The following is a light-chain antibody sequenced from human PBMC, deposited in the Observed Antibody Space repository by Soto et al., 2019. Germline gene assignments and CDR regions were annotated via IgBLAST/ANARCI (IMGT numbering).Light chain of an antibody. Sequence: DIQMTQSPSTLSASVGDRVTITCRASQSISSWLAWYQQKPGKAPKLLIYKASSLESEVPSRFSDSGSGTEFTLTISSLQPDDFATDYCQQYNSYPFTFGPGTKVDIK. CDR2: KAS. CDR3: QQYNSYPFT. J-gene: IGKJ3*01. V-gene: IGKV1-5*03. CDR1: QSISSW.